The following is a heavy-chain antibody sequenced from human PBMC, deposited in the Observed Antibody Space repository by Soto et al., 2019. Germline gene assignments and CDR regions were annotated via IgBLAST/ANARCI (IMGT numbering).Heavy chain of an antibody. CDR2: VNPTGST. V-gene: IGHV4-34*01. CDR3: ARSREQWLVDAFDI. J-gene: IGHJ3*02. Sequence: LSLTCAVYGGSFSGYYWSWIRQSPGKGLEWIGEVNPTGSTKYNPSLKSRVTISVDTPKNQFSLNLNSVTAADTALYYCARSREQWLVDAFDIWGQGTMVTVSS. CDR1: GGSFSGYY. D-gene: IGHD6-19*01.